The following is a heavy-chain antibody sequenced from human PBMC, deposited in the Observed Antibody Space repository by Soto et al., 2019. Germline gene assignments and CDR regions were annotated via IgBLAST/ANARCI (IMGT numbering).Heavy chain of an antibody. CDR3: ARHNYGSGSTYFDY. CDR1: GGSISSYY. J-gene: IGHJ4*02. D-gene: IGHD3-10*01. V-gene: IGHV4-59*08. Sequence: QVQLQESGPGLVKPSETLSLTCTVSGGSISSYYWSWIRQPPGKGLEWIGYIYYSGSTNYNPSLKSRVTISVATSKNQSSLKLNSMTAADTAVYYCARHNYGSGSTYFDYWGQGTLVTVSS. CDR2: IYYSGST.